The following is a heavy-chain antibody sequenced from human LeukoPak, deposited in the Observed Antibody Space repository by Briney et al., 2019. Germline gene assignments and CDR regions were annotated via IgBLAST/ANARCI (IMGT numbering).Heavy chain of an antibody. CDR1: GFTFSSYA. Sequence: GGSLRLSCAASGFTFSSYAISWVRQAPGKGLEWVSAISGSGGNTYYADSVKGRFTISRDNSKNTLYLQMNSLRAEDTAVYYCAKAETVYGGAYFDYWGQGTLVTVPS. V-gene: IGHV3-23*01. D-gene: IGHD3-16*01. J-gene: IGHJ4*02. CDR2: ISGSGGNT. CDR3: AKAETVYGGAYFDY.